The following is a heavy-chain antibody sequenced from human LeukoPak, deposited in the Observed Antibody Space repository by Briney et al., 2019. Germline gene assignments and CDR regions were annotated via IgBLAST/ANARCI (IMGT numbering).Heavy chain of an antibody. D-gene: IGHD5-18*01. J-gene: IGHJ6*02. CDR2: ISYDGSNK. V-gene: IGHV3-30-3*01. CDR3: ARYYSYGPTDYYYGMDV. Sequence: GGSLRLSCAASGFTFSSYAMHWVRQAPGKGLEWVAVISYDGSNKYYADSVKGRFTISRDNSKNTLYLQMNSLRAEDTAVYYCARYYSYGPTDYYYGMDVWGQGTTVTVSS. CDR1: GFTFSSYA.